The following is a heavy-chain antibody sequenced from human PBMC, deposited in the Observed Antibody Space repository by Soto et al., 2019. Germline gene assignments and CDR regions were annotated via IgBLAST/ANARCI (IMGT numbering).Heavy chain of an antibody. V-gene: IGHV3-33*01. D-gene: IGHD3-3*01. CDR1: GFTFSSYG. CDR3: ARVPRTIFGVDDAFDI. J-gene: IGHJ3*02. Sequence: QVQLVESGGGVVQPGRSLRLSCAASGFTFSSYGMHWVRQAPGKGLEWVAVIWYDGSNKYYADSVKGRFTISRDNSKNTLYLQMSSLRAEDTAVYYCARVPRTIFGVDDAFDIWGQGTMVTVSS. CDR2: IWYDGSNK.